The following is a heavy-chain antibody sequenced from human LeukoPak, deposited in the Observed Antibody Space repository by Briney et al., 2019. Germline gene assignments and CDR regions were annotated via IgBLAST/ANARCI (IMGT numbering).Heavy chain of an antibody. D-gene: IGHD3-22*01. CDR1: GFTFSSYA. CDR3: AKGIVVVITTSFFDY. V-gene: IGHV3-30-3*01. CDR2: ISYDGSNK. Sequence: PGGSLRLSCAASGFTFSSYAMSWVRQAPGKGLEWVAVISYDGSNKYYADSVKGRFTISRDNSKNTLYLQMNSLRAEDTAVYYCAKGIVVVITTSFFDYWGQGTLVTVSS. J-gene: IGHJ4*02.